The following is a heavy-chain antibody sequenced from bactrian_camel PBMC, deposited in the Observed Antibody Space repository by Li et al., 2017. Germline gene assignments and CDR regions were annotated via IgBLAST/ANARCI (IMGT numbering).Heavy chain of an antibody. V-gene: IGHV3S1*01. CDR1: GYAYSGYC. Sequence: HVQLVESGGGSVQAGGSLRLTCTASGYAYSGYCLGWFREAPGKEREGVATIDRDGSTSYADSVKGRFTISKDNAKNTSYLQMNSLKPEDTAMYYCAADWGRCYVIGKVDLGRIDHWGLGTQVTVS. D-gene: IGHD1*01. CDR3: AADWGRCYVIGKVDLGRIDH. CDR2: IDRDGST. J-gene: IGHJ4*01.